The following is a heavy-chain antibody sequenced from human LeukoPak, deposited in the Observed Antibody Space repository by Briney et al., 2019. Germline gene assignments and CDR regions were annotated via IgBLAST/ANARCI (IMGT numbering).Heavy chain of an antibody. CDR2: ISYDGSNK. Sequence: GGSLRLSCAASGFTFSSYGMHWVHQAPGKGLEWVAVISYDGSNKYYADSVKGRFTISRDNSKNTLYLQMNSLRAEDTAVYYCAKRSQEWANDAFDIWGQGTMVTVSS. V-gene: IGHV3-30*18. J-gene: IGHJ3*02. CDR1: GFTFSSYG. D-gene: IGHD1-26*01. CDR3: AKRSQEWANDAFDI.